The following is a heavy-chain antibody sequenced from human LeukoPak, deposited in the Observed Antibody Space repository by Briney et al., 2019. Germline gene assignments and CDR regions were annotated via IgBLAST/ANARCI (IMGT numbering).Heavy chain of an antibody. Sequence: GGSLRLSCAASGFTFSSYWMHWVRHAPGKGLVWVSRINSDGSSTSYADSVKGRFTISRDNAKNTLYLQMNSLRAEDTAVYYCARASGGSCYGDWGQGTLVTVSS. D-gene: IGHD2-15*01. V-gene: IGHV3-74*01. CDR3: ARASGGSCYGD. CDR2: INSDGSST. J-gene: IGHJ4*02. CDR1: GFTFSSYW.